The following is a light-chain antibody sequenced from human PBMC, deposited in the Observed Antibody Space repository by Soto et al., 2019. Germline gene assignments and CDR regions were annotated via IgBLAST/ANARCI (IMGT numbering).Light chain of an antibody. Sequence: QSALTQPASVSGSPGQSITISCTGTSSDVGNYNLVSWYQQHPGKAPKLMIYEGSKRPSGVSNRFSGSKSGNTASLTISGLQAEDEADYYCCSYAGRNTPYVFGTGTKVTVL. CDR2: EGS. CDR1: SSDVGNYNL. J-gene: IGLJ1*01. CDR3: CSYAGRNTPYV. V-gene: IGLV2-23*01.